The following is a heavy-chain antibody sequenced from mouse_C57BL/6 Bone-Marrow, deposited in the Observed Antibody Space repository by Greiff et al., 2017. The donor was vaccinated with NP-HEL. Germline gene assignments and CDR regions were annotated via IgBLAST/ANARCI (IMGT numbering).Heavy chain of an antibody. J-gene: IGHJ4*01. Sequence: EVQLQQSGAELVRPGASVKLSCTVSGFNIKDDYMHWVKQRPEQGLEWIGWIDPENGDTEYASKFQGKATITADTSSNKAYLQLSSLTSEDTAVDYGTTGGSSPYAMDYWGQGTSVTVSS. V-gene: IGHV14-4*01. CDR1: GFNIKDDY. CDR2: IDPENGDT. CDR3: TTGGSSPYAMDY. D-gene: IGHD1-1*01.